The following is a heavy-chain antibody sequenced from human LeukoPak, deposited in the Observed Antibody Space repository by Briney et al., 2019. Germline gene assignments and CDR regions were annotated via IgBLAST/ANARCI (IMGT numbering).Heavy chain of an antibody. CDR2: IYYSGGT. V-gene: IGHV4-59*01. CDR3: ARWRRNYDFWSGYPPPGFDP. D-gene: IGHD3-3*01. CDR1: GGSISSYY. Sequence: SETLSLTCTVSGGSISSYYWSWIRQPPGKGLEWIGHIYYSGGTNYNPSLKSRVTISVDTSENQFSLKLSSVTAADTAVYYCARWRRNYDFWSGYPPPGFDPWDQGTLVTVSS. J-gene: IGHJ5*02.